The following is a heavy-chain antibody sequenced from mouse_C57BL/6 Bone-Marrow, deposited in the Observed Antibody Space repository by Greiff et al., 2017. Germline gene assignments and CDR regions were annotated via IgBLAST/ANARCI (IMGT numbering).Heavy chain of an antibody. CDR3: ARRLVFDY. J-gene: IGHJ2*01. Sequence: EVKLVESGGGLVKPGGSLKLSCAASGFTFSDYGMHWVRQAPEKGLEWVAYISSGSSTIYYADTVKGRFTISRDNAKNTLFLHMTSLRSEDTAMYYCARRLVFDYWGQGTTLTVSS. CDR1: GFTFSDYG. V-gene: IGHV5-17*01. D-gene: IGHD2-2*01. CDR2: ISSGSSTI.